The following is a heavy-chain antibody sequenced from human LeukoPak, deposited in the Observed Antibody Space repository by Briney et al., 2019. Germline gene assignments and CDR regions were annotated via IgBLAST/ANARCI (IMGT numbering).Heavy chain of an antibody. J-gene: IGHJ4*02. D-gene: IGHD6-19*01. V-gene: IGHV3-33*06. CDR1: GFTFSSYG. CDR2: IWYDGSNK. CDR3: AKDETSYSSGWYDY. Sequence: GRSLRLSCAASGFTFSSYGMHWVRQAPGKGLEWVAVIWYDGSNKYYADSVKGRFTSSRDNSKNTLYLQMNRLRDEDTAVYYCAKDETSYSSGWYDYWGQGTLVTVSS.